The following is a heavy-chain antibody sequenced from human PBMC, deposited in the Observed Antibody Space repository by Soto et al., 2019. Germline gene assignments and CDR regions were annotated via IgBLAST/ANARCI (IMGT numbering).Heavy chain of an antibody. V-gene: IGHV4-4*07. CDR3: ARDLVNDFWCGYYSPVYYYYGMDV. D-gene: IGHD3-3*01. Sequence: PSETLSLTCTVSGGSISSYYWSWIRQPAGKGLEWIGRIYTSGSTNYNPSLKSRVTMSVDTSKNQFSLKLSSVTAADTAVYFCARDLVNDFWCGYYSPVYYYYGMDVWGQGTTVTVSS. CDR1: GGSISSYY. J-gene: IGHJ6*02. CDR2: IYTSGST.